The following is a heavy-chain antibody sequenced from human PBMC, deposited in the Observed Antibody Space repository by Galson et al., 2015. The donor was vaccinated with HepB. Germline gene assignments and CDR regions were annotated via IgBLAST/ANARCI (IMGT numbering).Heavy chain of an antibody. CDR1: GYTFTSYA. D-gene: IGHD3-10*01. J-gene: IGHJ5*02. CDR3: ARTPYYGSGSYYNAWFDP. Sequence: LVKVSCKASGYTFTSYAMNWVRQAPGQGLEWMGWINTNTGNPTYAQGFTGRFVFSLDTSVSTAYLQISSLKAEDTAVYYCARTPYYGSGSYYNAWFDPWGQGTLVTVSS. V-gene: IGHV7-4-1*02. CDR2: INTNTGNP.